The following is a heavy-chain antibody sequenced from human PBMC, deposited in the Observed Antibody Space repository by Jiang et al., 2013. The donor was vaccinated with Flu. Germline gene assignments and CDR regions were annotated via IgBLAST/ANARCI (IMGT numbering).Heavy chain of an antibody. CDR2: ISDGGHST. CDR1: GFTFSSYA. V-gene: IGHV3-23*01. Sequence: QLLESGGGLVEPGGSLRLSCAASGFTFSSYAMSWVRQAPGKGLEWVSGISDGGHSTYYADSVKGRFTISRDNSKNTLYLQMNSLRAEDTAVYYCAKHLSGLPYYYGMDVWGQGTTVTVSS. CDR3: AKHLSGLPYYYGMDV. D-gene: IGHD5-12*01. J-gene: IGHJ6*02.